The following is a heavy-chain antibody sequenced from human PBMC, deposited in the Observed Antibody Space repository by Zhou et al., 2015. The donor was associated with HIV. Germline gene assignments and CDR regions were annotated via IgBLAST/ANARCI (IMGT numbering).Heavy chain of an antibody. J-gene: IGHJ4*02. CDR3: ASSHAAARRWSWWADY. V-gene: IGHV1-69*02. D-gene: IGHD6-6*01. Sequence: QVQLVQSGAEVKKPGSSVKVSCKASGGTFSSYTISWVRQAPGQGLEWMGRIIPILGIANYAQKFQGRVTITADKSTSTAYMELSSLRSEDTAVYYCASSHAAARRWSWWADYWGQGTLVTVSS. CDR2: IIPILGIA. CDR1: GGTFSSYT.